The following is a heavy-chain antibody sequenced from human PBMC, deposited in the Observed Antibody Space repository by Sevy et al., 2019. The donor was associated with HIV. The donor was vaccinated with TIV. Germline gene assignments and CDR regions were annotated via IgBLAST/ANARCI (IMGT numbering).Heavy chain of an antibody. D-gene: IGHD3-22*01. CDR2: IWYDGSNK. CDR1: GFTFSSYG. CDR3: AKVHYYDSSGYYDY. V-gene: IGHV3-33*06. Sequence: GGSLRLSCAASGFTFSSYGMHWVRQAPGKGLEWVGVIWYDGSNKYYADSVKGGFTVSRANSKNTLYLQMNSVGAEDMDVYSCAKVHYYDSSGYYDYWGHGTLVTVSS. J-gene: IGHJ4*01.